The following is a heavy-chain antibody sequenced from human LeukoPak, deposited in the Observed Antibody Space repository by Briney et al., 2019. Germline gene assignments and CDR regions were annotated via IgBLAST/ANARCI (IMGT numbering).Heavy chain of an antibody. Sequence: PSETLSLTCTVSGGSISSYYWSWIRQPPGKGLEWIGYIYYSGSTNYNPSLKRRVTISVDTSKNQFSLKLSSVTAADTAVYYCASSPRGYSFYFDYWGQGTLVTVSS. D-gene: IGHD5-18*01. CDR1: GGSISSYY. CDR3: ASSPRGYSFYFDY. CDR2: IYYSGST. J-gene: IGHJ4*02. V-gene: IGHV4-59*01.